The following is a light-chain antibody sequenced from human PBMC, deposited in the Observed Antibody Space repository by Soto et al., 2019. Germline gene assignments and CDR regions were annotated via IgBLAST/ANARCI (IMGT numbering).Light chain of an antibody. Sequence: QSVLTQPASVSGSPGQSITISCTGTSSDDGGYNCVSWYQQHPGKAPKLMIYDVSNRPSGVSNRFSGSKSGNTASLTISGLLAEDEAEYYCGSYTSSSALGLFGGGTQLTVL. CDR2: DVS. V-gene: IGLV2-14*03. CDR1: SSDDGGYNC. J-gene: IGLJ2*01. CDR3: GSYTSSSALGL.